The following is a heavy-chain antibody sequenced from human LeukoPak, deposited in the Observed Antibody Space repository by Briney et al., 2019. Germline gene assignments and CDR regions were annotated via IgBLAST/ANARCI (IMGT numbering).Heavy chain of an antibody. Sequence: SETLSLTCTVSGGSISSYYWSWIRQPPGKGLEWIGYIYYSGSTSYNPSLKSRVTISVDTSKNQFSLKLSSVTAADTAVYYCARVYYSNSYDYWYFDLWGRGTLVTVSS. CDR3: ARVYYSNSYDYWYFDL. J-gene: IGHJ2*01. V-gene: IGHV4-59*01. CDR1: GGSISSYY. CDR2: IYYSGST. D-gene: IGHD6-13*01.